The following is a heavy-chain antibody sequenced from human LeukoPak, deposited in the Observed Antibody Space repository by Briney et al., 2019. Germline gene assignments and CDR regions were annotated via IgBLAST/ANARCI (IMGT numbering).Heavy chain of an antibody. CDR3: ARALYVRGPKWSKVYYYYYMDV. D-gene: IGHD3-10*02. CDR2: IYTSGST. V-gene: IGHV4-4*07. CDR1: GGSISSYY. J-gene: IGHJ6*03. Sequence: SETLSLTCTVSGGSISSYYWSWIRQPAGKGLEWIGRIYTSGSTNYNPSLKSRVTISVDTSKNQFSLKLSSVTAADTAVYYCARALYVRGPKWSKVYYYYYMDVWGKGTTVTVSS.